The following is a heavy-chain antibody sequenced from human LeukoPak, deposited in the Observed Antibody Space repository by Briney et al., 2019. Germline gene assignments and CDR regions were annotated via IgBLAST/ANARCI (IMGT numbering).Heavy chain of an antibody. J-gene: IGHJ4*02. CDR1: GYTFTGYY. V-gene: IGHV1-2*06. Sequence: ASVTVSCTASGYTFTGYYMHLVRQAPGQGLEWMGRINPNSGGTNYAQKFQGRVTMTRDTSISTAYMELSRLRSDDTAVYYCVEAASQTDYWGQGTLVTVSS. D-gene: IGHD6-13*01. CDR3: VEAASQTDY. CDR2: INPNSGGT.